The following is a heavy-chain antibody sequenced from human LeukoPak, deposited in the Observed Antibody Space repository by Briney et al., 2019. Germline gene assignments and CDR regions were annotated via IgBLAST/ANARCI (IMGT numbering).Heavy chain of an antibody. CDR1: GGSLSGSY. J-gene: IGHJ5*02. CDR3: TGLRITLFGVVNSTNSRVVLFDR. V-gene: IGHV4-34*01. CDR2: INHMGST. D-gene: IGHD3-3*01. Sequence: ETPSLTCALSGGSLSGSYWSWISHPPGKGLEWIGEINHMGSTKYNPSLTSRVTISVDTSKKQFSLNLSSVTSAHTAVSYITGLRITLFGVVNSTNSRVVLFDRWGEGTLVTASS.